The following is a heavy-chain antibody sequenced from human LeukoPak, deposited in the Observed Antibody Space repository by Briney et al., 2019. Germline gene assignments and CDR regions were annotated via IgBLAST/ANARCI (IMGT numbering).Heavy chain of an antibody. J-gene: IGHJ6*03. CDR2: INHRGNT. V-gene: IGHV4-34*01. CDR3: ARGSGGAAAGTYYYYFYYMDV. D-gene: IGHD6-13*01. CDR1: GGSFSGYY. Sequence: SETLSLTCAVSGGSFSGYYWSWIRQPPGKGLEWIGEINHRGNTNYNPSLKSRVTISLDTSKNQFSLNLSSVTAADTAVYYCARGSGGAAAGTYYYYFYYMDVWGKGTTVTVSS.